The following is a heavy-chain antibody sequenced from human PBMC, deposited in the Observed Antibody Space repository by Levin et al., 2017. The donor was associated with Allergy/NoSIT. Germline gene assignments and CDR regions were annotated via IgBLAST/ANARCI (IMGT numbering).Heavy chain of an antibody. V-gene: IGHV3-7*01. D-gene: IGHD2-15*01. J-gene: IGHJ4*02. CDR1: GFTFSSHW. CDR2: INQGGSEK. CDR3: ARDGVDAGVYFDY. Sequence: GGSLRLSCAASGFTFSSHWMSWVRQAPGKGLEWVANINQGGSEKYYVDSVKGRFTTSRDNAKNSLYLQMNSLRAEDTAVCYCARDGVDAGVYFDYWGQGTLVTVSS.